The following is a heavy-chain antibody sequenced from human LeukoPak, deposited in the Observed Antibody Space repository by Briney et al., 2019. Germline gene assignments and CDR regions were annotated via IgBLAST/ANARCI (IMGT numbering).Heavy chain of an antibody. CDR2: IYHSGST. V-gene: IGHV4-30-2*01. J-gene: IGHJ4*02. Sequence: PSETLSLTCAVSGGSISSGGYSWSWIRQPPGKGLEWIGCIYHSGSTYYNPSLKSRVTISVDRSKNQFSLKLSSVTAADTAVYYWAREFVSGSGTYSPYFDYWGQGTLVTVSS. CDR1: GGSISSGGYS. CDR3: AREFVSGSGTYSPYFDY. D-gene: IGHD3-10*01.